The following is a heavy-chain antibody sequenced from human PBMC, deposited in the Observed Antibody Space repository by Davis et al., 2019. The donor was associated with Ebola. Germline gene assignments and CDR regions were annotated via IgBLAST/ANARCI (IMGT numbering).Heavy chain of an antibody. J-gene: IGHJ6*03. D-gene: IGHD2-2*01. CDR3: ARFDVVVPAASSSAYYYYMDV. CDR1: GYTFTGYY. V-gene: IGHV1-2*04. CDR2: INPNSGGT. Sequence: ASVKVSCKASGYTFTGYYMHWVRQAPGQGLEWMGWINPNSGGTNYAQKFQGWVIMTRDTSISTAYMELSRLRSEDTAVYYCARFDVVVPAASSSAYYYYMDVWGEGTTVTVSS.